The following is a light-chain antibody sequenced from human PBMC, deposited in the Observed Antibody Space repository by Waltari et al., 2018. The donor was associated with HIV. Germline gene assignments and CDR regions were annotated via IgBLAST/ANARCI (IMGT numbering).Light chain of an antibody. CDR1: QTISNY. Sequence: DIQMTQSPSSLSASVGDRVVISCRASQTISNYLNWYQQKPGKSPKLLIYSASALISGVPARFSGGGSGTDFTLAINNLQPEDFATYYCQQSSDTPYTFGQGTKLEIK. CDR2: SAS. CDR3: QQSSDTPYT. V-gene: IGKV1-39*01. J-gene: IGKJ2*01.